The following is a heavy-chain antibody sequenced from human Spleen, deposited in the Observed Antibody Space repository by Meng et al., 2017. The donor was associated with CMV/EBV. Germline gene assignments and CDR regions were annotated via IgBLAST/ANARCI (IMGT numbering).Heavy chain of an antibody. Sequence: GSVSGYYWSWIRQPPGKGLEWIGEINHSGSTNHNPSLKSRVTISVDTSKNQFSLKLNSVTAADTAVYYCARYGVYYYDSSGYSGFDSWGPGTLVTVSS. D-gene: IGHD3-22*01. J-gene: IGHJ4*02. V-gene: IGHV4-34*01. CDR2: INHSGST. CDR1: GSVSGYY. CDR3: ARYGVYYYDSSGYSGFDS.